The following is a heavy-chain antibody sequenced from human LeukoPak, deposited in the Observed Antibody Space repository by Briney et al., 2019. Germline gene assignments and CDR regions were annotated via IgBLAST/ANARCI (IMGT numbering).Heavy chain of an antibody. CDR1: GYSFTTYW. CDR3: ARQYYDSSGYYYGFDY. Sequence: GESLKISCKGSGYSFTTYWIAWVRQMPGKGLEWMGIIYPGDSDTRYSPSFQGQVTISADKSISTAYLQWSSLKASDTAMYYCARQYYDSSGYYYGFDYWGQGTLVTVSS. V-gene: IGHV5-51*01. CDR2: IYPGDSDT. D-gene: IGHD3-22*01. J-gene: IGHJ4*02.